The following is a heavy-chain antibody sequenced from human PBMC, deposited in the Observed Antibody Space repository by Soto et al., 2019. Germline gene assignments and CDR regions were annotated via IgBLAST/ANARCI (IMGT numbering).Heavy chain of an antibody. J-gene: IGHJ5*02. CDR3: ARVPRDCSGGSCYSGRWFDP. Sequence: SETLSLTCTVSGGSISSSSYYWGWIRQPPGKGLEWIGSIYYSGTTNYNPSLKSRVTISVDRSKNQFSLKLSSVTAADTAVYYCARVPRDCSGGSCYSGRWFDPWGQGTLVTVSS. V-gene: IGHV4-39*07. D-gene: IGHD2-15*01. CDR2: IYYSGTT. CDR1: GGSISSSSYY.